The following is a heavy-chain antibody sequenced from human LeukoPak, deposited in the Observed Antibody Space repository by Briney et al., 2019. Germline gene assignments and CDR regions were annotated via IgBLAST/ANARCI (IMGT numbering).Heavy chain of an antibody. CDR1: GFTFSSYA. CDR2: ISGSGGST. D-gene: IGHD4-23*01. CDR3: TRTVNSASDF. J-gene: IGHJ4*02. V-gene: IGHV3-23*01. Sequence: RSGGSLRLSCAASGFTFSSYAMSWVRQAPGKGLEWVSAISGSGGSTYYADSVKGRFTISRDNAKTSLFLQMNSLRIDDTAMYYCTRTVNSASDFWGQGTLVTVSS.